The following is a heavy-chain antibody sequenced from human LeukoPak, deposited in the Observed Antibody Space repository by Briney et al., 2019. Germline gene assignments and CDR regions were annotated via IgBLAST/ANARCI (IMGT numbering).Heavy chain of an antibody. CDR1: GFTFSSYG. V-gene: IGHV3-30*02. J-gene: IGHJ4*02. Sequence: GGSLRLSCAASGFTFSSYGMHWVRQAPGKGLEWVAFIRYDGSNKYYADSVKGRFTISRDNSKNTLYLQMNSLRAEDTAVYYCATDYYGSGSYYFDYWGQGTLVTVSS. CDR3: ATDYYGSGSYYFDY. D-gene: IGHD3-10*01. CDR2: IRYDGSNK.